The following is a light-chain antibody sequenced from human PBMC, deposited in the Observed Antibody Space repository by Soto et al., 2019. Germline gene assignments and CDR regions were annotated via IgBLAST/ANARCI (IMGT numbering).Light chain of an antibody. Sequence: EIVLTQSPATLSLSPGERVTLSCRASQSIGLAIAWYQHKPGQAPRLLIFDASQRATGIPARFRGSGSGTDFTLSICSLEPEDFAVYYCQQRTDRPPWTFGQGTKVESK. V-gene: IGKV3-11*01. CDR2: DAS. CDR3: QQRTDRPPWT. CDR1: QSIGLA. J-gene: IGKJ1*01.